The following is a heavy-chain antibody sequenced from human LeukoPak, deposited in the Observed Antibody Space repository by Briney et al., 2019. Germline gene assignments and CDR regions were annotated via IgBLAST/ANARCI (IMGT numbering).Heavy chain of an antibody. J-gene: IGHJ3*02. CDR1: GVRFSTFA. CDR3: ASRNQYCGGDCFWAFDI. V-gene: IGHV3-23*01. CDR2: VSGTGVST. D-gene: IGHD2-21*02. Sequence: QAGGSLRLSCAASGVRFSTFAMNWVRQAPGKGLEWVSAVSGTGVSTYYADSVKGRFTIYRDNFKNTLYLQMDRLRVEDTAVYYCASRNQYCGGDCFWAFDIWGQGTMVTVSS.